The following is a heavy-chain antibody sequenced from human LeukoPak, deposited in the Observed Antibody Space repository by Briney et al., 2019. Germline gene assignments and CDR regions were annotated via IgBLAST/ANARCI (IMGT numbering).Heavy chain of an antibody. D-gene: IGHD4-17*01. CDR1: GFTFSSYA. J-gene: IGHJ4*02. CDR3: AKVSTWTTVTLPPFDY. Sequence: GGSLRLSCAASGFTFSSYAMSWVRQAPGKGLEWVSAISGSGGSTYYADSVKGRFTISRDNSKNTLYLQMNSLRAEDTAVYYCAKVSTWTTVTLPPFDYWGQGTLVTVSS. CDR2: ISGSGGST. V-gene: IGHV3-23*01.